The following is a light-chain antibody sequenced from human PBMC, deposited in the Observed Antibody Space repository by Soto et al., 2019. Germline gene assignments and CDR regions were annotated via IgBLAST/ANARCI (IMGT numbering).Light chain of an antibody. CDR1: TNDVGGYNY. J-gene: IGLJ1*01. Sequence: QSALTQPASVSGSPGQSITISCTGTTNDVGGYNYVSWYQQHPGKAPKLLIFEVTSRPSGVSHRFSGSKSGNTASLTISVLQAEDEADYFCNSYTSSTSLPYVFGTGTKLTVL. V-gene: IGLV2-14*01. CDR2: EVT. CDR3: NSYTSSTSLPYV.